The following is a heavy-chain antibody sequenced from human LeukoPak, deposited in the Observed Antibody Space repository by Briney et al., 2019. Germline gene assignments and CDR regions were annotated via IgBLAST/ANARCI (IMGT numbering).Heavy chain of an antibody. Sequence: GASVKVSCKASGYTFTGYYMHWVRQAPGQGLEWMGWINPNSGGTNYAQKFQGRVTMTRDTSISTAYMELSRLRSDDTAVYYCARYHGVGLYYYYMGVWGKGTTVTVSS. CDR3: ARYHGVGLYYYYMGV. J-gene: IGHJ6*03. D-gene: IGHD2-2*01. V-gene: IGHV1-2*02. CDR2: INPNSGGT. CDR1: GYTFTGYY.